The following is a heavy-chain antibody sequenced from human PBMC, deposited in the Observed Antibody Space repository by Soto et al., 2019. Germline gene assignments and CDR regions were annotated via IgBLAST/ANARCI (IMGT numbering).Heavy chain of an antibody. CDR2: ISGSGGST. Sequence: ESVGGLVQPGGSLRLSCAASGFTFSSYAMSWVRQAPGKGLEWVSAISGSGGSTYYADSVKGRFTISRDNSKNTLYLQMNSLRAEDTAVYYCAKDNALTYIVVVPAAMLDWGQGTLVTVSS. CDR3: AKDNALTYIVVVPAAMLD. D-gene: IGHD2-2*01. J-gene: IGHJ4*02. CDR1: GFTFSSYA. V-gene: IGHV3-23*01.